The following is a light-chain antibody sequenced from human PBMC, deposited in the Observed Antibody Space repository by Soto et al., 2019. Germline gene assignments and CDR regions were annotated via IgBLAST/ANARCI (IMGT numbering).Light chain of an antibody. V-gene: IGKV3-15*01. Sequence: EIVLTQSPGTLSVSPGERATLSCRASQSVSSKLAWYQQKPGQAPRLLFYGASTGATGIPARFSGSGSGTDFTLTISSLQPEDVATYYCQTYNNALWTFGQGTRVEIK. CDR2: GAS. CDR3: QTYNNALWT. CDR1: QSVSSK. J-gene: IGKJ1*01.